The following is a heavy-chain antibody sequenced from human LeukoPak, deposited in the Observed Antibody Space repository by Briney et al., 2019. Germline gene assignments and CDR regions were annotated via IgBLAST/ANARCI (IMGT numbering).Heavy chain of an antibody. D-gene: IGHD6-13*01. V-gene: IGHV4-39*01. CDR3: ARNKTITAAGTYY. J-gene: IGHJ4*02. CDR2: LYNSAST. Sequence: SETLSLTSTVSRGSISSSTYYSGCIRQPPGKWLEWIGCLYNSASTHYNPSLKSRVTMAVDTSKNQFSLKLRSVTAADTAIYYCARNKTITAAGTYYWGQGTLVTVSS. CDR1: RGSISSSTYY.